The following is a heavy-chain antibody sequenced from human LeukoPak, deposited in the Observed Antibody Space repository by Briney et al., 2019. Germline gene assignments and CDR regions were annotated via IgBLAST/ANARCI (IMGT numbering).Heavy chain of an antibody. D-gene: IGHD3-9*01. Sequence: GGSLRLSCAASGFPFSSYEMNWVRQAPGKGLEWVSYISSGGSTIYYADSVKGRFTISRDNAKNSLFLQMNSLRAEDTAVYYCARLPPRPYYDILTGYSHYYYYYYMDVWGKGTTVTISS. CDR1: GFPFSSYE. J-gene: IGHJ6*03. CDR2: ISSGGSTI. CDR3: ARLPPRPYYDILTGYSHYYYYYYMDV. V-gene: IGHV3-48*03.